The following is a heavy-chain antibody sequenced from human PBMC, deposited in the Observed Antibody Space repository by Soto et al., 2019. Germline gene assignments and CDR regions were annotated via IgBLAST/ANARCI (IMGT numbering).Heavy chain of an antibody. V-gene: IGHV3-30*18. Sequence: GGSLRLSCAASGFTFSSYGMHWVRQAPGKGLEWVAVISYDGSNKYYAGYVKGRFTISRDNSKNTLYLQMNSLRAEDTAVYYCAKAGNYDFWSGYYSSPTGYFDYWGQGTLVTVSS. CDR1: GFTFSSYG. CDR3: AKAGNYDFWSGYYSSPTGYFDY. J-gene: IGHJ4*02. CDR2: ISYDGSNK. D-gene: IGHD3-3*01.